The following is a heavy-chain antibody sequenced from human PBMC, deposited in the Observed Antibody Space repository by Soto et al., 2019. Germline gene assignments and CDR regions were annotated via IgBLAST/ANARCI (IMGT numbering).Heavy chain of an antibody. V-gene: IGHV3-23*01. CDR3: GKAVLSSNYYYYYMDV. CDR1: GFTFSSYA. CDR2: ISGSGGST. Sequence: EVQLLESGGGLLQPGVSLRLSCAASGFTFSSYAMSWVRQSPGKGLEWVSAISGSGGSTYYADSVKGRFTISRDNSKNTLYLQMNSLRAEDTAVYYCGKAVLSSNYYYYYMDVWGKGTTVTVSS. J-gene: IGHJ6*03.